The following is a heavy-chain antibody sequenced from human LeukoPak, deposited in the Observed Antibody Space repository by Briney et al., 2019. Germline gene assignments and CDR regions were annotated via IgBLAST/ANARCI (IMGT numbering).Heavy chain of an antibody. Sequence: SQTLSLTCGVSGGSISNTNWWTWFRQPPGKGLEWIGEVNLQGSTKYNPSLKSRVAISVDKSENHISLNLTSVTAADTAVYYCAREGGPYRPLDYSGQGTLVTVAS. CDR3: AREGGPYRPLDY. J-gene: IGHJ4*02. CDR1: GGSISNTNW. CDR2: VNLQGST. V-gene: IGHV4-4*02.